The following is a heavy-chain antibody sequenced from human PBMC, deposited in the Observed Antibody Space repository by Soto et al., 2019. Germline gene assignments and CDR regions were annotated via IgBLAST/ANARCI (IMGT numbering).Heavy chain of an antibody. CDR1: GFTFSSYA. J-gene: IGHJ5*02. Sequence: GGSLRLSCAASGFTFSSYAMSWVRQAPGKGLEWVSAISGSGGSTYYADSVKGRFTISRDNSKNTLYLQMNSLRAEDTAVYYCAKDRPVLRFLEWLEYNWFDPWGQGTLVTVSS. D-gene: IGHD3-3*01. CDR2: ISGSGGST. CDR3: AKDRPVLRFLEWLEYNWFDP. V-gene: IGHV3-23*01.